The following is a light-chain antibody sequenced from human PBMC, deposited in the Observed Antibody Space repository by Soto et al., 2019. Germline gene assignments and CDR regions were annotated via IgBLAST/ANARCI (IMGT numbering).Light chain of an antibody. CDR1: SSDIGGYVY. J-gene: IGLJ3*02. CDR3: TSFTSSKTWV. CDR2: EVT. V-gene: IGLV2-14*01. Sequence: QSALTQPASVSGSPGQSITISCTGTSSDIGGYVYVSWYQQRPGRAPKLLIYEVTTRPSGVSDRFSGAKSDNTASLIISGLQAEDEADYYCTSFTSSKTWVFGGGTKVTVL.